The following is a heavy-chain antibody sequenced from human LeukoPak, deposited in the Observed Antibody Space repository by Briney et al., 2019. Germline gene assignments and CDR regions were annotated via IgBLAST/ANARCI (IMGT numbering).Heavy chain of an antibody. CDR3: ARTMVRGTVVPDY. Sequence: GGSLRVSYAASGFTLSSYAKQWVRQVPGKGLEWVAVISYDGSNKYYADSVKGRFTISRDNSKNTLYLQMNSLRAEDTAVYYCARTMVRGTVVPDYWGQGTLVTVSS. J-gene: IGHJ4*02. CDR2: ISYDGSNK. CDR1: GFTLSSYA. D-gene: IGHD3-10*01. V-gene: IGHV3-30*04.